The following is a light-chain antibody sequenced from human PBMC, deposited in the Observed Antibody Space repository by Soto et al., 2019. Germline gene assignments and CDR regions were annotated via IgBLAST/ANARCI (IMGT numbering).Light chain of an antibody. V-gene: IGKV1-39*01. J-gene: IGKJ1*01. Sequence: DIQMTQSPSTLSASVGDRVTITCRASQSISTYLNWYQQKLGKAPTLLIYAASSLQSGVPSRFRGGGSGTDFTLTISSLQPEDFATYFCQQCYGSPRTFGQGTKVDIK. CDR2: AAS. CDR1: QSISTY. CDR3: QQCYGSPRT.